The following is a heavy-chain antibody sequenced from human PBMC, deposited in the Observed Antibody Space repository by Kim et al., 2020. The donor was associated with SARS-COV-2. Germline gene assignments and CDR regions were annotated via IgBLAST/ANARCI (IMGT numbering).Heavy chain of an antibody. J-gene: IGHJ4*02. CDR3: ARVCDFALDF. Sequence: GSTNYHPSLKGRVTISLDKSKNQYSLGLTSVTAADTAIYYCARVCDFALDFWGQGTLVTVSS. CDR2: GST. V-gene: IGHV4-4*02.